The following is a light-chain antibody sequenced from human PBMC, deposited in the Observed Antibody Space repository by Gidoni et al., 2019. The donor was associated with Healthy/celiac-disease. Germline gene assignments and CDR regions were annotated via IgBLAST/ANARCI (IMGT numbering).Light chain of an antibody. CDR1: QNFSSSY. J-gene: IGKJ1*01. CDR3: QQGQT. Sequence: EIVLTPPPGTLSLFPGERATPSCRASQNFSSSYLAWYQQKTGQAPRLLIYDASSRATGIPDRFRSSGSGTDFTLNVGGLEPEDCEVYYCQQGQTFGQGTKVEIK. V-gene: IGKV3-20*01. CDR2: DAS.